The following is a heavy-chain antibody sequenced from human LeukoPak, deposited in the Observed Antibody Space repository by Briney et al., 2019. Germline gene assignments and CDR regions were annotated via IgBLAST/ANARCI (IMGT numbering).Heavy chain of an antibody. D-gene: IGHD4-17*01. J-gene: IGHJ4*02. CDR3: AILNYSDPLYY. CDR2: IYSGGST. V-gene: IGHV3-53*01. Sequence: GGSLRLSCAASGFTVSSNYMSWVRQAPGKGLEWVSVIYSGGSTYYADSVKGRFTISRDNSKNTLYLQMNSLRAEDTAVYYCAILNYSDPLYYWGQGTLVTVSS. CDR1: GFTVSSNY.